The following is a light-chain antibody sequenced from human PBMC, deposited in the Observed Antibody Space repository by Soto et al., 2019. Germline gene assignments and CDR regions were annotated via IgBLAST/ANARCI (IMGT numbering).Light chain of an antibody. CDR2: GAS. Sequence: EIVMTQSPCTLSVSPGERVTLSCRANQRLSNTYVAWYQQKPGQAPRLLIYGASYRATGIPDRFSGSGSGTDFSLTISRLEPEDCAVYYCEHYGSSLYSFGQGTTLEIK. CDR1: QRLSNTY. V-gene: IGKV3-20*01. CDR3: EHYGSSLYS. J-gene: IGKJ2*01.